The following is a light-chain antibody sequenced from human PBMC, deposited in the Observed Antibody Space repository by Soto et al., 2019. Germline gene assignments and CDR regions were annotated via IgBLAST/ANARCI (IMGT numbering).Light chain of an antibody. V-gene: IGKV3-20*01. CDR2: GAS. J-gene: IGKJ2*01. CDR3: QQYGTSPYT. CDR1: QSISSS. Sequence: EIVLTRSPGTLSLSPGERATLSCRASQSISSSLAWYRQKPGQAPRLLIYGASSRATGIPDRFSGSGSGTDFTLTISRLEPEDFAVYYCQQYGTSPYTFGQGTKLEIK.